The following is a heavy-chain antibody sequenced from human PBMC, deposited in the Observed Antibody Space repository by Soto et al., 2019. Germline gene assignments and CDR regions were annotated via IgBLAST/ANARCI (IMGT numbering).Heavy chain of an antibody. CDR1: GYTFTSYA. Sequence: VASVKVSCKASGYTFTSYAMHWVRQAPGQRLEWMGWINAGNGNTKYSQKFQGRVTITRDTSASTAYMELSSLRSEDTAVYYCALVTYYYDSSGYPSWGQGTLVTVSS. CDR3: ALVTYYYDSSGYPS. CDR2: INAGNGNT. J-gene: IGHJ5*02. V-gene: IGHV1-3*01. D-gene: IGHD3-22*01.